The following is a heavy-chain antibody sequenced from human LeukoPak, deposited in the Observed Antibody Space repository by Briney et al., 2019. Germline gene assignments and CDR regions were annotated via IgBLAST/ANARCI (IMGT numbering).Heavy chain of an antibody. CDR3: ATDRNSGKYYDY. D-gene: IGHD1-26*01. CDR1: GFTFSSYS. Sequence: GGSLRLSCAASGFTFSSYSMNWVRQAPGKGLEWVAVIWYDGSNQYYVDSVKGRFTVSRDNAKNTLYLQMNSLRAEDTAVYYCATDRNSGKYYDYWGQGTLVTVSP. V-gene: IGHV3-33*08. J-gene: IGHJ4*02. CDR2: IWYDGSNQ.